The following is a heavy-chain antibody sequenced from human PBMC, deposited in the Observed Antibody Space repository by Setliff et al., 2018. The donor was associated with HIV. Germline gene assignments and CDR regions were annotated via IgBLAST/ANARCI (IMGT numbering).Heavy chain of an antibody. CDR1: EFTFSSYA. Sequence: LRLSCAASEFTFSSYAMHWVRQGPGKGLEWVAAISYDGRSQYYKDSVKGRFTISRDNSKNTLFLQINSLRTEDTALYYCTRSLYGGFGAPDSWGQGTLVTVSS. V-gene: IGHV3-30*12. CDR3: TRSLYGGFGAPDS. J-gene: IGHJ4*02. CDR2: ISYDGRSQ. D-gene: IGHD5-12*01.